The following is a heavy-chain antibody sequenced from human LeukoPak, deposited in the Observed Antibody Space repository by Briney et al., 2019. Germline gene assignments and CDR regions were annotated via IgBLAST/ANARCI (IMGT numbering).Heavy chain of an antibody. J-gene: IGHJ3*02. CDR2: INPNSGGT. CDR3: ARDVYYYDSSGSDALDI. Sequence: ASVKVSCKASGYTFTGYYMHWVRQAPGQGLEWMGRINPNSGGTNYAQKFQGRVTMTRDTSISTAYMELSRLRSDDTAVYYCARDVYYYDSSGSDALDIWGQGTMVTVSS. CDR1: GYTFTGYY. D-gene: IGHD3-22*01. V-gene: IGHV1-2*06.